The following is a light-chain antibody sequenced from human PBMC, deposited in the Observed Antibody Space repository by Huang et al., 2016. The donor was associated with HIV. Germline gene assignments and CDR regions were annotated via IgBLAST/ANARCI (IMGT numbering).Light chain of an antibody. CDR3: MQGTHWPLT. V-gene: IGKV2-30*02. Sequence: VVMTQSPLSLPVTLGQPASISCRSSQSLLHSDGTTYLIWLQQSPGHSPRRRIYKVSNRDTGVRDRFSGSGSGSDFTLMISRVEPEYVGCYYCMQGTHWPLTFGGGTKVEIK. CDR1: QSLLHSDGTTY. J-gene: IGKJ4*02. CDR2: KVS.